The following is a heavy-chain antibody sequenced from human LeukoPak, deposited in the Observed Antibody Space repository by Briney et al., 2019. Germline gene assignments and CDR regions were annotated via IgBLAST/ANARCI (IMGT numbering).Heavy chain of an antibody. Sequence: ASVKVSCKASGYTFTSYGISWVRQAPGQGFEWMGWISAYNGNTNYAQKLQGRVTMTTDTSTSTAYMELRSLRSDDTAVYYCARVISGYSYGQHSNCFDPWGQGTLVTVSS. D-gene: IGHD5-18*01. J-gene: IGHJ5*02. CDR2: ISAYNGNT. CDR3: ARVISGYSYGQHSNCFDP. V-gene: IGHV1-18*01. CDR1: GYTFTSYG.